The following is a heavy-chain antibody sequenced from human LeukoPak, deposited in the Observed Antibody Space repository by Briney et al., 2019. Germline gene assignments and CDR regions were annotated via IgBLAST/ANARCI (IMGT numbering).Heavy chain of an antibody. CDR2: ISSSSSYI. V-gene: IGHV3-21*01. J-gene: IGHJ6*03. CDR3: ARDPLRPPYYYYMDV. CDR1: GFTFSSYS. Sequence: GSLRLSCAASGFTFSSYSMNWVRQAPGKGLEWVSSISSSSSYIYYADSVKGRFTISRDNAKNSLYLQMNSLRAEDTAVYYCARDPLRPPYYYYMDVWGKGTTVTVSS.